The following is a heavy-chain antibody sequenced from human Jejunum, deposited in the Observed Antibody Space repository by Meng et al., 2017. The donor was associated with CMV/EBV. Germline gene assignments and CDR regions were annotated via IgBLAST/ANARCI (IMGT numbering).Heavy chain of an antibody. CDR1: GYTFTGSY. Sequence: SGYTFTGSYIRWVRQAPGQGLEWMGWISPRSGGTLYAQKFQGRVTMTRDTSITTAYLELSTLKSEDTAVYFCARDPLSGYFYFDYWGQGVPVTVSS. D-gene: IGHD2-2*03. J-gene: IGHJ4*02. CDR2: ISPRSGGT. V-gene: IGHV1-2*02. CDR3: ARDPLSGYFYFDY.